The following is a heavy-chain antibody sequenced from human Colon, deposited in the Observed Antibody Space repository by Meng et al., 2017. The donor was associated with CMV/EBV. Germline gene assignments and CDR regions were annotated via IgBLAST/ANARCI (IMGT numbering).Heavy chain of an antibody. CDR1: GYSISSGYY. J-gene: IGHJ4*02. V-gene: IGHV4-38-2*02. CDR3: VRGLWFGEVDY. Sequence: GSLRLSCTVSGYSISSGYYWGWIRQPPGKGREWIGSIYHSGSTYYNPSLKSRVTISVETSKNQCSRKLSAVTAADTAVYYCVRGLWFGEVDYWGQGTLGTVSS. D-gene: IGHD3-10*01. CDR2: IYHSGST.